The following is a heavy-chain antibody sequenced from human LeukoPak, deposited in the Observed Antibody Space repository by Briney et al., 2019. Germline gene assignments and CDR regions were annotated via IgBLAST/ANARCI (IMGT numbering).Heavy chain of an antibody. J-gene: IGHJ3*02. V-gene: IGHV4-34*01. Sequence: SETLSLTCAVYGGSFSGYYWSWIRQPPGKGLEWIGEINHSGSTNYNPSLKSRVTISVDTSKNQFSLKLSSVTAADTAVYYCARGAPDNVVVTATAIRDAFDIWGQGTMVTVSS. D-gene: IGHD2-21*02. CDR2: INHSGST. CDR3: ARGAPDNVVVTATAIRDAFDI. CDR1: GGSFSGYY.